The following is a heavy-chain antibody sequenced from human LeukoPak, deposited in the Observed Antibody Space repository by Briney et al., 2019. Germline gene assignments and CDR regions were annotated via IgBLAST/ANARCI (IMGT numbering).Heavy chain of an antibody. V-gene: IGHV1-3*01. D-gene: IGHD3-10*01. CDR1: GYTFTSYA. CDR2: INAGNGNT. Sequence: ASVKVSCKASGYTFTSYAMHWVRQAPGQRLEWMGWINAGNGNTKYSQKFQGRVTITRDTSASTAYMELSSLRSEDTAVYYCARSPYYGSGSLFFDYWGQGTLVTVSS. J-gene: IGHJ4*02. CDR3: ARSPYYGSGSLFFDY.